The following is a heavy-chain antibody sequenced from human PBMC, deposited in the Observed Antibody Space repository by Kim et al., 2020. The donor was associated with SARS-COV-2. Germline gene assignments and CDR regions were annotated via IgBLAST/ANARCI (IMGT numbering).Heavy chain of an antibody. CDR1: GGSVSSGSYY. Sequence: SETLSLTCTVSGGSVSSGSYYWSWIRQPPGKGLEWIGYIYYSGSTNYNPSLKSRVTISVDTSKNQFSLKLSSVTAADTAVYYCARDVSQGYCSGGSCYRFDPWGQGTLVTVSS. CDR2: IYYSGST. D-gene: IGHD2-15*01. J-gene: IGHJ5*02. CDR3: ARDVSQGYCSGGSCYRFDP. V-gene: IGHV4-61*01.